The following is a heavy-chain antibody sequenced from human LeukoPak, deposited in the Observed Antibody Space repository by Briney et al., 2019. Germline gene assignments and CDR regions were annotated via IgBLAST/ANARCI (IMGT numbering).Heavy chain of an antibody. CDR1: GGSFSGYY. J-gene: IGHJ6*03. V-gene: IGHV4-34*01. CDR2: INHRGST. Sequence: PSETLSLTCAVYGGSFSGYYWSWIRQPPGKGLEWIGEINHRGSTNYNPSLKSRVTISVDTSKNQFSLKLSSVTAADTAVYYCARDQVFVAGTTKKSYYYYYMDVWGKGTTVTVSS. CDR3: ARDQVFVAGTTKKSYYYYYMDV. D-gene: IGHD6-19*01.